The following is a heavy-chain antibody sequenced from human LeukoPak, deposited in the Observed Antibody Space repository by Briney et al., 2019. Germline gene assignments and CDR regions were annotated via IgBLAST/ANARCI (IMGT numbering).Heavy chain of an antibody. V-gene: IGHV3-53*01. Sequence: GGSLRLSCAASGFTVSSNYMSWVRQAPGKGLEWVSVIYSGGSTYYADSVKGRFTISRDNSKNTLYLQMNSLRAEDTAVHYCAYAEVTTSFDYWGQGTLVTVSS. CDR3: AYAEVTTSFDY. J-gene: IGHJ4*02. D-gene: IGHD4-11*01. CDR2: IYSGGST. CDR1: GFTVSSNY.